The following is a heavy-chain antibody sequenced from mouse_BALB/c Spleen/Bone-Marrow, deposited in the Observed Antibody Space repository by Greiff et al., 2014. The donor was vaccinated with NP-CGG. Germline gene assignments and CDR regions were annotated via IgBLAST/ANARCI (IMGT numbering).Heavy chain of an antibody. CDR2: ITGGGTT. V-gene: IGHV5-6-5*01. J-gene: IGHJ4*01. CDR1: GITVSSYT. D-gene: IGHD1-2*01. Sequence: DVQLVESGGGLVKPGESLKFSCAASGITVSSYTMSWVRQTPEKRLEWVASITGGGTTYYPDSVKGRFTISRDNARNILCLQVSSLRSEDTAIYYCARHYGYVDAMDYWGQGTSVTVSS. CDR3: ARHYGYVDAMDY.